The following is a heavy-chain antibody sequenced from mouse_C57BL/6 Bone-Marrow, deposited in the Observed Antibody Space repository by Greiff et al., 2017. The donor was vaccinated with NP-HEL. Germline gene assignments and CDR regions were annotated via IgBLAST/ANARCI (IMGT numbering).Heavy chain of an antibody. CDR1: GFNIKDDY. D-gene: IGHD1-1*01. J-gene: IGHJ4*01. CDR3: CSSHSYAMDY. V-gene: IGHV14-4*01. CDR2: IDPEDGDT. Sequence: VQLQQSGAELVRPGASVKLSCTASGFNIKDDYMHWVKQRPEQGLEWIGWIDPEDGDTEYASKFQGKATITADTSSNTAYLQLSSLTSEDTAVYYCCSSHSYAMDYWGQGTSVTVSS.